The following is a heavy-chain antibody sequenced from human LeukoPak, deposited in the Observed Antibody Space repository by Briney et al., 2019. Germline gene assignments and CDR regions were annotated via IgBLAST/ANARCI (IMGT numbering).Heavy chain of an antibody. J-gene: IGHJ4*02. CDR3: ARGQMATIDFDY. Sequence: KASETLSHTCTVSGGSISSGGYYWSWIRQHPGKGLEWIGYIYYSGSTYYNPSLKSRVTISVDTSKNQFSLKLSSVTAADTAVYYCARGQMATIDFDYWGQGTLVTVSS. CDR2: IYYSGST. V-gene: IGHV4-31*03. D-gene: IGHD5-24*01. CDR1: GGSISSGGYY.